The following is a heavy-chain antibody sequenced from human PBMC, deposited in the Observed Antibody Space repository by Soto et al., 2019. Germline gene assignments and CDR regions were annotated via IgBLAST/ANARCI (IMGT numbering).Heavy chain of an antibody. D-gene: IGHD3-22*01. CDR3: AKDVHYDSSGGLDY. CDR2: ISGGGGGT. J-gene: IGHJ4*02. CDR1: GFTFDNFA. Sequence: GGSLRLSCTTSGFTFDNFAMSWVRQAPGRGLEWVSAISGGGGGTYYADSVKGRFIISRDNSKNTVYLQVNGLRTEDTAVYYCAKDVHYDSSGGLDYWGQGTLVTVSS. V-gene: IGHV3-23*01.